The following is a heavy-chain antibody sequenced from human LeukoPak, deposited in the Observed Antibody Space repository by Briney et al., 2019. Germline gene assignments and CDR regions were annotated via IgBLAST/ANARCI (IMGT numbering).Heavy chain of an antibody. D-gene: IGHD2-2*01. CDR3: ARWYCSSTSCYPFDY. CDR1: GYTFTSYD. CDR2: ISAYNGNT. J-gene: IGHJ4*02. Sequence: GASVKVSCKASGYTFTSYDISWVRQAPGQGLEWMGWISAYNGNTNYAQKLQGRVTMTTDTSTSTAYMELRSLRSDDTAVYYCARWYCSSTSCYPFDYWGQGTLVTVSS. V-gene: IGHV1-18*01.